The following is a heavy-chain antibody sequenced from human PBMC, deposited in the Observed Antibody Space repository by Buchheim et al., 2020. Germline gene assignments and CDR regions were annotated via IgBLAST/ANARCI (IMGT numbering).Heavy chain of an antibody. CDR3: ARDKRIDWLLSNFDY. J-gene: IGHJ4*02. V-gene: IGHV3-7*01. CDR1: GFTFSGYW. CDR2: IKQDGSEK. D-gene: IGHD3-9*01. Sequence: EVQLVESGGGLVQPGGSLRLSCAASGFTFSGYWMSWVRQAPGKGLEWVANIKQDGSEKYYVDSVKGRFTISRDNAKNSLYLQMNSLRAEDTAVYYCARDKRIDWLLSNFDYWGQGTL.